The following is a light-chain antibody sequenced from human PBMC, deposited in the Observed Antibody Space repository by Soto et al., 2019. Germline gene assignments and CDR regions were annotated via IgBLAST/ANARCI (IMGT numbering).Light chain of an antibody. CDR2: AAF. Sequence: AIKLTQSPSSLSASVGDRVTITCRASQGIRSALGWYQHKPGKVPKLLIYAAFTLQSGVPSRFHRSGAGAACTRPISSLQPEDVSTYYCLLDFSYFWAFGQGTKVDIK. CDR3: LLDFSYFWA. CDR1: QGIRSA. V-gene: IGKV1-6*01. J-gene: IGKJ1*01.